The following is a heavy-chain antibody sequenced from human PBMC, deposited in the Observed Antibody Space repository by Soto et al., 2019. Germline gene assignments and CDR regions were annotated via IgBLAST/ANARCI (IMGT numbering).Heavy chain of an antibody. J-gene: IGHJ6*02. D-gene: IGHD2-8*01. V-gene: IGHV1-18*01. CDR2: ISGYNGDT. Sequence: QGHLVQSGAEVKKPRTSVNVSCKASGYTFTRYGISWVRQAPGQGVEGRGWISGYNGDTNYAQNLQGRVTMTIDTSTSTAYMELRSLTSDDTAVYYCAKNGQPPYYYYGLDVWGQGTTVTVSS. CDR1: GYTFTRYG. CDR3: AKNGQPPYYYYGLDV.